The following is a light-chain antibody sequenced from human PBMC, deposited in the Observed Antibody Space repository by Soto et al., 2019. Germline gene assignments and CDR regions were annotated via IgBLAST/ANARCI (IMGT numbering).Light chain of an antibody. V-gene: IGKV1-5*01. CDR3: QQYENLPT. J-gene: IGKJ5*01. CDR2: DAS. Sequence: DIQMTQSPSTLSASVGDRVTITCRASQSISSWLAWYQLKPGKAPNLLIYDASSLEAGVPSRFRGSGSGTDFTFTISRLQPEDIATYYCQQYENLPTFGQGTRLEIK. CDR1: QSISSW.